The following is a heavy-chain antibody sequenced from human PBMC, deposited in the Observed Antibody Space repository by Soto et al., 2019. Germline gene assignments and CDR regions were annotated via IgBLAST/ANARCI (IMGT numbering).Heavy chain of an antibody. CDR3: ARGGEGSSYYYYYYYYMDV. J-gene: IGHJ6*03. CDR2: MNPNSGNT. Sequence: ASVKVSCKASGYTFTSYDINWVRQATGQGLEWMGWMNPNSGNTGYAQKFQGRVTMTRKTSISTAYMELSSLRSEDTAVYYCARGGEGSSYYYYYYYYMDVWGKGTTVTVSS. V-gene: IGHV1-8*01. CDR1: GYTFTSYD. D-gene: IGHD6-6*01.